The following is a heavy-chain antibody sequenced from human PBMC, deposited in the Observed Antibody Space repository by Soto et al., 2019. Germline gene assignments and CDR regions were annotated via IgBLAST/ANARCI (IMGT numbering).Heavy chain of an antibody. Sequence: PSETLSLTCTVSGGSISSYYWSWIRQPPGKGLEWIGYIYYSGSTNYNPSLKSRVTISVDTSKNQFSLKLSSVTAADTAVYYCARDRVIAVAGTSWYFDLWGRGTLVTVSS. V-gene: IGHV4-59*01. CDR1: GGSISSYY. D-gene: IGHD6-19*01. J-gene: IGHJ2*01. CDR2: IYYSGST. CDR3: ARDRVIAVAGTSWYFDL.